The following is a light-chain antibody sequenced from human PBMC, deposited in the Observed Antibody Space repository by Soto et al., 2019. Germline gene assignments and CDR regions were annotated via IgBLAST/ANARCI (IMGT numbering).Light chain of an antibody. CDR3: SSYTSSSTYV. CDR1: SSDVGGYNY. J-gene: IGLJ1*01. V-gene: IGLV2-14*01. CDR2: DVS. Sequence: QSVLTQPASVSGSHGQSITISCTGPSSDVGGYNYVSWYQQHPGKAPKLMIYDVSNRPSGVSNRFSGSKSGNTASLTISGLQAEDEADYYCSSYTSSSTYVFGTGTKVTVL.